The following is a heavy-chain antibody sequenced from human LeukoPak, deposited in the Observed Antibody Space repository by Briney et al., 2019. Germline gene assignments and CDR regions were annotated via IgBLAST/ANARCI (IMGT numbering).Heavy chain of an antibody. CDR1: GGSISSSSYY. CDR3: AKDPVRWFGDNWFDP. Sequence: SETLSLTCTVSGGSISSSSYYWGWIRQPPGKGLEWIGSIYYSGSTYYNPSLKSRVTISVDTSKNQFSLKLSSVTAADTAVYYCAKDPVRWFGDNWFDPWGQGTLVTVSS. D-gene: IGHD3-10*01. J-gene: IGHJ5*02. CDR2: IYYSGST. V-gene: IGHV4-39*07.